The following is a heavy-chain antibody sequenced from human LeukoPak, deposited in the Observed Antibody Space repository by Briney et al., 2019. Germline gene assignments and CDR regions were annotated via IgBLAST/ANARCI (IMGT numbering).Heavy chain of an antibody. CDR2: ITNKAFGGTA. CDR1: GFNFGDYA. D-gene: IGHD4-23*01. Sequence: GRSLRLSCTASGFNFGDYAMSWFRQAPEKGLEGVGFITNKAFGGTAEYAASVKGRFTISRDDSRSIAYLQMDNLRTEDTGVYYCSRDEYGGGSNFFDYWGQGTLVTVST. V-gene: IGHV3-49*03. CDR3: SRDEYGGGSNFFDY. J-gene: IGHJ4*02.